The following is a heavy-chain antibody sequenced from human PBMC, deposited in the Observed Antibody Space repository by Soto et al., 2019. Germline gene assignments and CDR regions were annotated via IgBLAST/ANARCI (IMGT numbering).Heavy chain of an antibody. CDR1: GDSMTNNY. CDR3: ARAMGDWGTYYYYYGMDV. CDR2: VYYSGAT. D-gene: IGHD3-16*01. V-gene: IGHV4-59*01. Sequence: PSETLSLTCTVSGDSMTNNYWGWIRQPPGKGREWIGYVYYSGATTYNPSLRSRVSMSPDPSRNQFSLKLTSVTAADTAVYYCARAMGDWGTYYYYYGMDVWGQGTMVTVSS. J-gene: IGHJ6*02.